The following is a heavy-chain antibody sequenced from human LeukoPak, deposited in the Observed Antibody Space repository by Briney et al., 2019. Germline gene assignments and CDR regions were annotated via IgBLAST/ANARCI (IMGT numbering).Heavy chain of an antibody. Sequence: SETLSLTCTVSGGSLSSYYWSWIRQPAGQGLEWIGRIYTSGSTNYNPSLKSRVTMSVDTSKNQFSLKLSPVTAADTAVYYCARGDSSSWYVWFDPWGQGTLVTVSS. D-gene: IGHD6-13*01. J-gene: IGHJ5*02. CDR2: IYTSGST. CDR3: ARGDSSSWYVWFDP. CDR1: GGSLSSYY. V-gene: IGHV4-4*07.